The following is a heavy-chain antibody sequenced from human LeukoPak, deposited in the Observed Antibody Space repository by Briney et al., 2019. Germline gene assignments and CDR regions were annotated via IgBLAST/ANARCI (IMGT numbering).Heavy chain of an antibody. CDR1: GFTFSSYA. CDR3: ARDYYDSSGYVGPVNAFDI. D-gene: IGHD3-22*01. Sequence: GGSLRLSCAASGFTFSSYAMHWVRQAPGKGLEYVSGISRKGGSTYSADSVKGRFTISRDNSKNTLYLQMGSLRAEDMAVYYCARDYYDSSGYVGPVNAFDIWGQGTMVTVSS. J-gene: IGHJ3*02. V-gene: IGHV3-64*02. CDR2: ISRKGGST.